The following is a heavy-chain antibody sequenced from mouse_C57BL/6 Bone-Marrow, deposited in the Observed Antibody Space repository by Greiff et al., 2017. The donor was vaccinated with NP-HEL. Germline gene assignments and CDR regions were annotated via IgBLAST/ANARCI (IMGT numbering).Heavy chain of an antibody. V-gene: IGHV1-81*01. CDR1: GYTFTSYG. J-gene: IGHJ1*03. CDR3: AKDGNYWYFDV. CDR2: IYPRSGNT. D-gene: IGHD2-1*01. Sequence: VQLQQSGAELARPGASVKLSCKASGYTFTSYGISWVKQRTGQGLEWIGEIYPRSGNTYYNEKFKGKATLTADKSSSTAYMELSSLTSEDSAVYCCAKDGNYWYFDVWGTGTTVTVSS.